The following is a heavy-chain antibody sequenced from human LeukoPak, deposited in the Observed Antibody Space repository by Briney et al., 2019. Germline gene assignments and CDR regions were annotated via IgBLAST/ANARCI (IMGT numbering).Heavy chain of an antibody. CDR3: ARDGVGTAPRTPHYFDY. Sequence: GGSLRLSCAASGFTFSSYAMHWVRQAPGKGLEWVAVISYDGSNKYYADSVKGRFTISRDNSKNTLYLRMNSLRAEDTAVYYCARDGVGTAPRTPHYFDYWGQGTLVTVSS. V-gene: IGHV3-30-3*01. CDR1: GFTFSSYA. D-gene: IGHD2-8*02. J-gene: IGHJ4*02. CDR2: ISYDGSNK.